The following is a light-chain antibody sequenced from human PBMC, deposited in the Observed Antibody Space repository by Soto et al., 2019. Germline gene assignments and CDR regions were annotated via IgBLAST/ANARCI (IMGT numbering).Light chain of an antibody. V-gene: IGKV3-20*01. J-gene: IGKJ1*01. CDR2: DAS. CDR3: QQYNNWPLT. CDR1: QSVSSGY. Sequence: EIVLTQSPGTLSLSPGERATLSCRASQSVSSGYLAWYQQKPGQAPRLLIYDASSRATGIPDRFSGSGSGTDFTLTISRLEPEDFAVYYCQQYNNWPLTFGQGTKVDIK.